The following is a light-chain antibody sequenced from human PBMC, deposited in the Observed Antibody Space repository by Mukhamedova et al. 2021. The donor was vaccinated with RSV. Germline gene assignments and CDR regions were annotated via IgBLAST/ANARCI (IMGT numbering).Light chain of an antibody. CDR2: ATS. CDR3: QQTYRAFT. Sequence: WYQRRVHGKAPNLLIFATSSLQSGVSSRFSGSGSETDFTLTISSLEPEDFATYYYQQTYRAFTFGPGTRVDIK. J-gene: IGKJ3*01. V-gene: IGKV1-39*01.